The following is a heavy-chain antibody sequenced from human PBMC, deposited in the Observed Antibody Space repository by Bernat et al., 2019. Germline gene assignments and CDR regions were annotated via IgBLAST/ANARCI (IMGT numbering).Heavy chain of an antibody. CDR3: ARGLWSASDVAYYFDC. CDR2: INAGNGNT. Sequence: QVQLVQSGAEVKKPGASVKISCKASGYTFTNYAMQWVRQAPGQRLEWMGWINAGNGNTRYSQKFQGRVTITRDRSASTSYMELSSLRSEDTAVYYCARGLWSASDVAYYFDCWGQGTIVSASS. V-gene: IGHV1-3*01. CDR1: GYTFTNYA. D-gene: IGHD3-3*01. J-gene: IGHJ4*02.